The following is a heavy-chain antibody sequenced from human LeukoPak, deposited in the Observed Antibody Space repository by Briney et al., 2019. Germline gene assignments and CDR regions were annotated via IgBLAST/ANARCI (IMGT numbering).Heavy chain of an antibody. D-gene: IGHD2-2*01. CDR2: IYHTGST. Sequence: PSETLSLTCAVSGDSISSSNWWSWVRQPPGKGLEWIGEIYHTGSTSYNPSLQSRVTISLDTSKNQFSLKLTSVTAADTAVYYCAAPDCSSTSCYVGYWGQGTLVTVSS. CDR3: AAPDCSSTSCYVGY. J-gene: IGHJ4*02. CDR1: GDSISSSNW. V-gene: IGHV4-4*02.